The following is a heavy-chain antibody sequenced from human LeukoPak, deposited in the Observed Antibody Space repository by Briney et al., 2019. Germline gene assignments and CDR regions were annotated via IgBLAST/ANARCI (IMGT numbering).Heavy chain of an antibody. CDR3: ATAQYDDFSALSIDY. Sequence: PSETLSLTCTVSGGSINSYYWSWIRQPPGKGLEWIGFFSYSGTTNYNPSLRSRVSISVDTSKNQFSLKLTSVTAADTAIYYCATAQYDDFSALSIDYWGQGTLVTVSS. CDR2: FSYSGTT. V-gene: IGHV4-59*01. CDR1: GGSINSYY. D-gene: IGHD3-3*01. J-gene: IGHJ4*02.